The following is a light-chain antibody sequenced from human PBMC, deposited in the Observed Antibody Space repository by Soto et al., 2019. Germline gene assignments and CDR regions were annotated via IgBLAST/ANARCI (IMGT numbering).Light chain of an antibody. CDR1: QSVSSN. Sequence: EIVTTTSPATLSLSPGVNATLSCRASQSVSSNLAWYQQKPGQAPRLLIYGASTRATGIPARFSGSGSGTEFTLTISSLQPDDFATYYCQQERTFGQGTKVDI. CDR3: QQERT. V-gene: IGKV3-15*01. J-gene: IGKJ1*01. CDR2: GAS.